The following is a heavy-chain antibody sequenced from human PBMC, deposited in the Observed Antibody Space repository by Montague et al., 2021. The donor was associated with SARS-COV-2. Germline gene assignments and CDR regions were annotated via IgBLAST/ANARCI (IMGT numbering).Heavy chain of an antibody. CDR2: ISYGGIA. D-gene: IGHD6-19*01. Sequence: SETLSLTCAVSGVSITSTNWWSLVRQPPGKGLEWIGEISYGGIATYNPSLKSRATISMDRSRNLFSLKLSSVTAADTAAYYCARHGCSSGRHRCGFDPWGQGTLVTVSS. CDR3: ARHGCSSGRHRCGFDP. CDR1: GVSITSTNW. V-gene: IGHV4-4*02. J-gene: IGHJ5*02.